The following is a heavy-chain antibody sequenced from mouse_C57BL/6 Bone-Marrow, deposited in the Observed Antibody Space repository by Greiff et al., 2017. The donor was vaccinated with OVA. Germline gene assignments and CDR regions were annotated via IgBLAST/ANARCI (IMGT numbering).Heavy chain of an antibody. V-gene: IGHV1-82*01. CDR2: IYPGDGDT. Sequence: VQRVESGPELVKPGASVKISCKASGYAFSSSWMNWVKQRPGKGLEWIGRIYPGDGDTNYNGKFKGKATLTADKSSSTAYMQLSSLTSEDSAVYFCARGRTCFAYWGQGTLVTVSA. CDR1: GYAFSSSW. CDR3: ARGRTCFAY. J-gene: IGHJ3*01.